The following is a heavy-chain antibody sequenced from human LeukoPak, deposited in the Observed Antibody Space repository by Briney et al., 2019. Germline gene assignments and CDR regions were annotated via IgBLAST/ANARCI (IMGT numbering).Heavy chain of an antibody. CDR2: INPSGGST. Sequence: ASVKVSCKTSGYTFTGYYMHWVRQAPGQGLEWMGIINPSGGSTSYAQKFQGRVTMTRDMSTSTVYMELSSLRSEDTAVYYCARADYGDYVESHAFDIWGQGTMVTVSS. CDR3: ARADYGDYVESHAFDI. CDR1: GYTFTGYY. V-gene: IGHV1-46*01. J-gene: IGHJ3*02. D-gene: IGHD4-17*01.